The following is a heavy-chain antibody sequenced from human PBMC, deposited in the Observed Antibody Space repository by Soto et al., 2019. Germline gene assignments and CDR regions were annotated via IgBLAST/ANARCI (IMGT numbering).Heavy chain of an antibody. CDR3: AREIRRSGTMVRGVIIDY. CDR2: ISAYNGNT. Sequence: ASVKVSCKASGYTFTSYGISWVRQAPGQGLEWMGWISAYNGNTNYAQKIQGRVTMTKDTSTSTAYMELRSLSSDDTALYYCAREIRRSGTMVRGVIIDYWGQGTLVTVSS. D-gene: IGHD3-10*01. J-gene: IGHJ4*02. V-gene: IGHV1-18*01. CDR1: GYTFTSYG.